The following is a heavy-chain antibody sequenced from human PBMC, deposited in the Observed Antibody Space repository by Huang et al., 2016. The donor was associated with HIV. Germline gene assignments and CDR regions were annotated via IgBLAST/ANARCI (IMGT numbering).Heavy chain of an antibody. CDR1: GYSFTSYW. CDR3: ARRVRATPGDAFDI. CDR2: IYPGYSGT. D-gene: IGHD1-26*01. V-gene: IGHV5-51*01. Sequence: EVQLVQSGAEVKKPGESLKISCKGSGYSFTSYWIGWGRQMPGKGLEWMGIIYPGYSGTSYSPACQGEVTISADKAIRTAYLQWSSLKASDTAMYYCARRVRATPGDAFDIWGQGTMVTVSS. J-gene: IGHJ3*02.